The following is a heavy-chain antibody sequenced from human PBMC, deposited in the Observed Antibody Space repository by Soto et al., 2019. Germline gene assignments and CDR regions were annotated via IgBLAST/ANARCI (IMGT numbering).Heavy chain of an antibody. CDR1: GGSFSGYY. V-gene: IGHV4-34*01. Sequence: QVQLQQWGAGLLKPSETLSLTCAVYGGSFSGYYWSWIRQPPGKGLEWIGEINHSGSTNYNPSLKSRVTISVDTSKNQFSLKLSSVTAADTAVYYCAREIKREADWFDPWGQGTLVTVSS. D-gene: IGHD6-13*01. CDR3: AREIKREADWFDP. CDR2: INHSGST. J-gene: IGHJ5*02.